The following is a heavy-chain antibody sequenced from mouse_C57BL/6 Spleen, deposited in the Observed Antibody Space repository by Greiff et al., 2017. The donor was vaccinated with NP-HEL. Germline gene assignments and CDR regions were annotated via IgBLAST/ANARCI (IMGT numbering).Heavy chain of an antibody. CDR2: IDPSDSYT. J-gene: IGHJ4*01. D-gene: IGHD1-1*01. CDR3: ARRKEVNTTVVDTGDYYAMDY. Sequence: QVQLQQPGAELVRPGTSVKLSCKASGYTFTSYWMHWVKQRPGQGLEWIGVIDPSDSYTNYNQKFKGKATLTVDTSSSTAYMQLSSLTSEDSAVYYCARRKEVNTTVVDTGDYYAMDYWGQRTSVTVSS. CDR1: GYTFTSYW. V-gene: IGHV1-59*01.